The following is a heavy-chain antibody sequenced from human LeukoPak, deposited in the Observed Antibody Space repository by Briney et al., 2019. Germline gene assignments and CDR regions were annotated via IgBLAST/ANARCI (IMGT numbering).Heavy chain of an antibody. J-gene: IGHJ4*02. V-gene: IGHV3-23*01. Sequence: QPGGSLRLSCAASGFTFSSYAMSWVRQAPGKGLEWVSAISGGGDSTYYADSVKGRFTISRDNSKNTLYLQMNSLRAEDTALYYCAKRLAGRDGYNLVFDYWGQGTLVTVSS. CDR3: AKRLAGRDGYNLVFDY. CDR2: ISGGGDST. CDR1: GFTFSSYA. D-gene: IGHD5-24*01.